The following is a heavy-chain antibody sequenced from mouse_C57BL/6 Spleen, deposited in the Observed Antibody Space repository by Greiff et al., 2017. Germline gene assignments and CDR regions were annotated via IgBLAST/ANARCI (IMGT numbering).Heavy chain of an antibody. CDR1: GYTFTDYY. J-gene: IGHJ4*01. Sequence: EVQLQQSGPELVKPGASVKISCKASGYTFTDYYMNWVKQSHGKSLEWIGDINPNNGGTSYNQKFKGKATLTVDKSSSTAYMELRSLTSEDSAVYYCARRCITTVVEDAMDYWGQGTSVTVSS. CDR2: INPNNGGT. V-gene: IGHV1-26*01. D-gene: IGHD1-1*01. CDR3: ARRCITTVVEDAMDY.